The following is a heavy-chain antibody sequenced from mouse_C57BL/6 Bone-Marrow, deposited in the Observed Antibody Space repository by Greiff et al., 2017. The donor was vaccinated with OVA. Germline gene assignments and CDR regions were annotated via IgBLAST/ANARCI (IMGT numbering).Heavy chain of an antibody. D-gene: IGHD1-1*01. V-gene: IGHV14-4*01. J-gene: IGHJ4*01. CDR3: THYGRSRYAMDY. CDR2: IDPENGDT. CDR1: GFYIKDDY. Sequence: EVQLQQSGAELVRPGASVTLSCTASGFYIKDDYMHWVKPRPEQGLEWLGWIDPENGDTEYASKFQGLATITATPSSNTAYLQLSSRTSEDTAVYYCTHYGRSRYAMDYWGQGTSVTVSS.